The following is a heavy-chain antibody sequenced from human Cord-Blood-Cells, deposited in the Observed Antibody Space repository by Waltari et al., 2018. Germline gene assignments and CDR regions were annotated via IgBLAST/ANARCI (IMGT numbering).Heavy chain of an antibody. J-gene: IGHJ2*01. D-gene: IGHD3-16*01. V-gene: IGHV3-30-3*01. Sequence: QVQLVESGGGVVQPGRSLRLSCAASGFTFSSYAIHWVRQAPGKGLGWVAVISYDGSNKYYADSVKSRFTISRDNSKNTLYLQMNSLRAEDTAVYYCAREGLGEDWYFDLWGRGTLVTVSS. CDR3: AREGLGEDWYFDL. CDR1: GFTFSSYA. CDR2: ISYDGSNK.